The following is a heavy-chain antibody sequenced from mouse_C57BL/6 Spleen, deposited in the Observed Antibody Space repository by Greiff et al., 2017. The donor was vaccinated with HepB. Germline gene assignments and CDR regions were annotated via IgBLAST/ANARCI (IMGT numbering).Heavy chain of an antibody. V-gene: IGHV1-81*01. CDR2: IYPRSGNT. Sequence: VQLQQSGAELARPGASVKLSCKASGYTFTSYGISWVKQRTGQGLEWIGEIYPRSGNTYYNEKFKGKATLTADKSSSTAYMELRSLTSEDSAVYFCAREGAITTVVGYFDVWGTGTTVTVSS. J-gene: IGHJ1*03. CDR1: GYTFTSYG. D-gene: IGHD1-1*01. CDR3: AREGAITTVVGYFDV.